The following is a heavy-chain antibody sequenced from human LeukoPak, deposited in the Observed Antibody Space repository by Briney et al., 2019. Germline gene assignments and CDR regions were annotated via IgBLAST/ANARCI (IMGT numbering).Heavy chain of an antibody. J-gene: IGHJ6*02. V-gene: IGHV4-4*02. CDR3: ATAPILRGEAGEQYKYGMDV. Sequence: SETLSLTCAVSVGSISSGNWWSWVGQSPGKGLECIGEVYHNGTPNYNPSLKSRVTISADTFKNHFSLKLTSVTAADTAVYYCATAPILRGEAGEQYKYGMDVWGQGTTVIVSS. CDR2: VYHNGTP. CDR1: VGSISSGNW. D-gene: IGHD2-2*02.